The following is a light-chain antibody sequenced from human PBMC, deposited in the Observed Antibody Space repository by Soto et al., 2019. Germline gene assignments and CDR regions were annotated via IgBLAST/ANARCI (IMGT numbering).Light chain of an antibody. Sequence: QSALTQPRSVSGSPGQSVTISCTGTSSDVGGYNYVSWYQKHPGKAPKLMIFDVSKRPSGVPDRFSGSKSGSTASLTISGLQADDEADYYCCYYAGGFYVVGSGTKVTVL. V-gene: IGLV2-11*01. CDR1: SSDVGGYNY. CDR3: CYYAGGFYV. CDR2: DVS. J-gene: IGLJ1*01.